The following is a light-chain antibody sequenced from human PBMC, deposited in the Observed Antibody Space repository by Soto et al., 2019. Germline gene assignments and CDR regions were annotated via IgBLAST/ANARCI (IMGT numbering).Light chain of an antibody. J-gene: IGLJ1*01. CDR1: SSDIGSYNR. Sequence: QSVLTQPPSVSGSPGQSVAISCTGTSSDIGSYNRVAWYQQPPGTAPKLIIYEVSNRPSGVPDRFSGSKSGNTASLTISGLQAEDEPDYYCSSFTTSSTYVFGTGTKVTVL. CDR3: SSFTTSSTYV. CDR2: EVS. V-gene: IGLV2-18*02.